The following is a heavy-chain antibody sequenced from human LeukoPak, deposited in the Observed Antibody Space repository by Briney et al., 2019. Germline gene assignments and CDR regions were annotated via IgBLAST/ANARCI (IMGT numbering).Heavy chain of an antibody. V-gene: IGHV4-39*01. CDR2: IFYSGTT. D-gene: IGHD2/OR15-2a*01. J-gene: IGHJ5*02. CDR1: GGSISITTDY. CDR3: ARHVNTTTGAPIGWFDP. Sequence: SETLSLTCTVSGGSISITTDYWGWIRQPPGQGLEWIGSIFYSGTTYYNPSLKSRVTISVDTSKNQFSLKLTSVTAADTAIYYCARHVNTTTGAPIGWFDPWGQGTLVTVSS.